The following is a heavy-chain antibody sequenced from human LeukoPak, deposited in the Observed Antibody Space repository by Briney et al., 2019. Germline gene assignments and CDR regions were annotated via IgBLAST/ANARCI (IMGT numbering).Heavy chain of an antibody. D-gene: IGHD2-2*01. V-gene: IGHV1-69*13. CDR1: AGTFSSYA. CDR3: ARVPGYCSSTSCLDDDY. Sequence: VASVKVSCKASAGTFSSYAISWVRQAPGQGLEWMGGIIPIFGTANYAQKFQGRVTITADESTSTAYMELSSLRSEDTAVYYCARVPGYCSSTSCLDDDYWGQGTLVTVSS. J-gene: IGHJ4*02. CDR2: IIPIFGTA.